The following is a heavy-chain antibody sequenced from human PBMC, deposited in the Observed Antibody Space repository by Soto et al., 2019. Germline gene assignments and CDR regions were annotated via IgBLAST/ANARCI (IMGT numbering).Heavy chain of an antibody. CDR1: GFTFSNAW. CDR3: TTVLYDILTGYYQYYFDY. D-gene: IGHD3-9*01. Sequence: GSLRLSCAASGFTFSNAWMNWVRPAPGEGLGWVGRIKSKTDGGTTDYAAPVKGRFTISRDDSKNTLYLQMNSLKTEDTAVYYCTTVLYDILTGYYQYYFDYWGQGTLVTVSS. V-gene: IGHV3-15*07. J-gene: IGHJ4*02. CDR2: IKSKTDGGTT.